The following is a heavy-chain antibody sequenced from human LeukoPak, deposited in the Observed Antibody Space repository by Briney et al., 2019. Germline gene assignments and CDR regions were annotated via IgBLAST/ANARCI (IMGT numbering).Heavy chain of an antibody. CDR3: ASTLIPRYCSGGSCYGYYYYMDV. CDR2: IIPIFGTA. D-gene: IGHD2-15*01. CDR1: GGTFSSYA. V-gene: IGHV1-69*01. Sequence: SVKVSCKASGGTFSSYAISWVRQAPGQGLEWMGGIIPIFGTANYAQKFQGRVTITADESTSTAYMELSSLRSEDTAVYYCASTLIPRYCSGGSCYGYYYYMDVWGRGTTVTVSS. J-gene: IGHJ6*03.